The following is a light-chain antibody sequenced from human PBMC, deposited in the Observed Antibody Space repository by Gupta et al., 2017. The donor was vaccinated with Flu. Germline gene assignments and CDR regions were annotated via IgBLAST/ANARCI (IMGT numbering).Light chain of an antibody. CDR1: SSDVGGYNY. CDR2: EVS. CDR3: SSYTSSSTVV. V-gene: IGLV2-14*01. J-gene: IGLJ2*01. Sequence: QSALTQPASVSGSPGPSITISCTGTSSDVGGYNYVSWYQQHPGKAPKLMIYEVSNRPSGVQNRFSGSKSGNTASLTISGLQAEDEADYYCSSYTSSSTVVFGGGTKLTGL.